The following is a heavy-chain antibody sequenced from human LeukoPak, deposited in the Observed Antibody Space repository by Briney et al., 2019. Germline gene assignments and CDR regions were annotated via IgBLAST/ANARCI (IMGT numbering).Heavy chain of an antibody. V-gene: IGHV4-4*08. J-gene: IGHJ5*02. CDR3: ARTYYYGSGSYYNVYWFDP. Sequence: SETLSLTCTVSGGSISSYYWSWIRQPPGKGLEWIGYIYSSGSTSYNPSFKSRVTVSVDTSKNQFSLKLSSVTAADTAVYYCARTYYYGSGSYYNVYWFDPWGQGTLVTVSS. CDR2: IYSSGST. D-gene: IGHD3-10*01. CDR1: GGSISSYY.